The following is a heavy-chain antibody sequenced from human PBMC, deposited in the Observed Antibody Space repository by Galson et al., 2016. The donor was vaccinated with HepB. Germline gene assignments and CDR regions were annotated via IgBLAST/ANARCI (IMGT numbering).Heavy chain of an antibody. Sequence: SLRLSCAASGFTVSNNYMTWVRQAPGKGLEWVSVIYSGGNTYYADSVKGRFTISRDNSKNTLYLQMNSLRVEDTAVYYCASKSVVKWGQGTLVTVSS. CDR3: ASKSVVK. J-gene: IGHJ4*02. CDR1: GFTVSNNY. D-gene: IGHD2-21*01. V-gene: IGHV3-53*01. CDR2: IYSGGNT.